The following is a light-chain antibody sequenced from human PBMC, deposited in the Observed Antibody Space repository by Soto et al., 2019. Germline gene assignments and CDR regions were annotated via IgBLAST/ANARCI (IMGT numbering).Light chain of an antibody. CDR3: CSYAGSYTWV. CDR2: DVS. Sequence: ALTQPRSVSGSPGQSVTISCTGTSSDVGGYNYVSWYQQHPGRAPKLMIYDVSKRPSGVPDRFSGSKSDNTASLTISGLQAEDEADYYCCSYAGSYTWVFGGGTKVTVL. CDR1: SSDVGGYNY. J-gene: IGLJ3*02. V-gene: IGLV2-11*01.